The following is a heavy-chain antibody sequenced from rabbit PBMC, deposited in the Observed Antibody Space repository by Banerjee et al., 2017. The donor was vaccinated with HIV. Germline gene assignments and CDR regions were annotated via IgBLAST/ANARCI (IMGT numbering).Heavy chain of an antibody. CDR3: ARDDIDSYYAIRLDL. D-gene: IGHD8-1*01. J-gene: IGHJ3*01. Sequence: QSLEESGGDLVKPGASLTLTCTASGFSFSSSYYMCWVRQAPGKGLEWIAWIYAGSSGSTYYASWGKGRFTISKASSTTVTHQMTSLTAADTAAYFCARDDIDSYYAIRLDLWGPGTLVTVS. CDR2: IYAGSSGST. CDR1: GFSFSSSYY. V-gene: IGHV1S40*01.